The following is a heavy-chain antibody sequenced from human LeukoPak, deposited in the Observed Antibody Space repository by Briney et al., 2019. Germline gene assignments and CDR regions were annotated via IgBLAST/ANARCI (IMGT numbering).Heavy chain of an antibody. CDR3: ARGPAGYN. CDR2: IYSGGST. Sequence: GGSLRLSCAASGFTVSSNHMSWVRQAPGKGLEWVSVIYSGGSTDYADSVKGRFTISRDNFKNTLYLQMNTLRAEDTAVYYCARGPAGYNWGQGTLVTVSS. CDR1: GFTVSSNH. V-gene: IGHV3-53*01. D-gene: IGHD1-1*01. J-gene: IGHJ4*02.